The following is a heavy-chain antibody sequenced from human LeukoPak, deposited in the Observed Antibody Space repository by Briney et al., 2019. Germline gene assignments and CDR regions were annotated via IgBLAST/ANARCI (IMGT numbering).Heavy chain of an antibody. CDR2: IYYSGST. CDR3: ARDHDSSGYYFDY. Sequence: PSETLSLTCAVYGGSFSGYYWSWIRQPPGKGLEWIGSIYYSGSTYYNPSLKSRVTISVDTSKNQFSLKLSSVTAADTAVYYCARDHDSSGYYFDYWGQGTLVTVSS. J-gene: IGHJ4*02. V-gene: IGHV4-34*01. D-gene: IGHD3-22*01. CDR1: GGSFSGYY.